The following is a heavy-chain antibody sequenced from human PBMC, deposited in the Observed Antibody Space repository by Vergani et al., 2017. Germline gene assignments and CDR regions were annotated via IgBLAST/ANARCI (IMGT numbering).Heavy chain of an antibody. D-gene: IGHD6-6*01. CDR1: GFTFSSYA. V-gene: IGHV1-69*01. CDR3: ARAEYSSSSSYFDY. Sequence: QVQLVESGGGVVQPGRSLRLSCAASGFTFSSYAISWVRQAPGQGLEWMGGIIPIFGTANYAQKFQGRVTITADESTSTAYMELSSLRSEDTAVYYCARAEYSSSSSYFDYWGQGTLVTVSS. J-gene: IGHJ4*02. CDR2: IIPIFGTA.